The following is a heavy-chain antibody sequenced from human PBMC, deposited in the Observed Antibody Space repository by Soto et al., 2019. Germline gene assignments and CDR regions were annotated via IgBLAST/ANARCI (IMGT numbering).Heavy chain of an antibody. CDR1: GFTFSSYA. D-gene: IGHD3-9*01. V-gene: IGHV3-23*01. CDR3: AKATYYDILTGYLANYYGMDV. Sequence: EVQLLESGGGLVQPGGSLRLSCAASGFTFSSYAMSWVRQAPGKGLEWVSAISGSGGSTYYADSVKGRFTISRDNSKNTLYLQMNSLRAEDTAVYYRAKATYYDILTGYLANYYGMDVWGQGTTVTVSS. CDR2: ISGSGGST. J-gene: IGHJ6*02.